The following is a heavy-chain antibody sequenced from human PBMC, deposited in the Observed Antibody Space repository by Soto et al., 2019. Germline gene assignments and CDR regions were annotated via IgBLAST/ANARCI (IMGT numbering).Heavy chain of an antibody. CDR3: ANTIISTSSDYYYGMDV. V-gene: IGHV1-69*13. CDR1: GDTFSSYA. J-gene: IGHJ6*02. CDR2: IIPIFGTA. D-gene: IGHD2-2*01. Sequence: SVKVSCKASGDTFSSYAISWVRQEPGQGLEWMGGIIPIFGTANYAQKFQGRVTITADESTSTAYMELSSLRSEDTAVYYCANTIISTSSDYYYGMDVWGQGTTVTVSS.